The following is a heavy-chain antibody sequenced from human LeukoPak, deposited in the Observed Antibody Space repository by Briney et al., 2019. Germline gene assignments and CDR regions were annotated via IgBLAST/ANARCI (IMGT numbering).Heavy chain of an antibody. D-gene: IGHD3-22*01. J-gene: IGHJ6*02. V-gene: IGHV3-11*01. Sequence: GGSLRLSCAASGFTFSDYYMSWIRQAPGKGLVWVSHINSSGSTIYYADSVKGRFTISRDNAKNSLYLQMNSLRAEDTAVYYCARDNYYDSSGYSYYFYGMDVWGQGTTVTVSS. CDR1: GFTFSDYY. CDR3: ARDNYYDSSGYSYYFYGMDV. CDR2: INSSGSTI.